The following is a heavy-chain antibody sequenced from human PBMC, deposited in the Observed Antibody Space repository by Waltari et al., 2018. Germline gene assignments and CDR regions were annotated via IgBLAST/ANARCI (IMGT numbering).Heavy chain of an antibody. D-gene: IGHD6-6*01. CDR1: GFTVSSNY. V-gene: IGHV3-53*02. CDR2: IYSGGST. Sequence: EVQLVETGGGLIQPGGSLRLSCAASGFTVSSNYMSWVRQAPGKGLEWVSVIYSGGSTYYADSVKGRFTISRDNSKNTLYLQMNSLRAEDTAVYYCARGSSIAAPFFDYWGQGTLVTVSS. CDR3: ARGSSIAAPFFDY. J-gene: IGHJ4*02.